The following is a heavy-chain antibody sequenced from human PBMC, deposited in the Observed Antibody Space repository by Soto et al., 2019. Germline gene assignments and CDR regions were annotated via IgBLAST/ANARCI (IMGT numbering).Heavy chain of an antibody. J-gene: IGHJ6*02. Sequence: QVQLVQSGPEVKKPGASVKVSCKASAYTFTTYGISWVRQAPGQGLEWMGWISGYNGQTNYPQKFRGRVTLTTDTSTRAAYRERRSLRSDDTAMYYCARDNRKELWVEGLNAMDVWGQGTTVTVSS. CDR3: ARDNRKELWVEGLNAMDV. CDR1: AYTFTTYG. CDR2: ISGYNGQT. D-gene: IGHD3-10*01. V-gene: IGHV1-18*04.